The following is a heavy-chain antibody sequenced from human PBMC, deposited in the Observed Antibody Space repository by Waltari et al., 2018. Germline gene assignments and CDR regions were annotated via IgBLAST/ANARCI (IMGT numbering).Heavy chain of an antibody. V-gene: IGHV4-38-2*01. J-gene: IGHJ4*02. CDR3: SRQVLGYCTSAACRRLES. CDR1: GSSINSGYS. D-gene: IGHD2-2*03. CDR2: IYHAGAS. Sequence: QVQLQESGPGLVKLSQTLSPPCDVAGSSINSGYSWGWIRQSPGKGLEWIATIYHAGASFYNPSLKRRVTISMDASKNQFSLKRNSVTAADTAVYFCSRQVLGYCTSAACRRLESWGQGTLVTVSS.